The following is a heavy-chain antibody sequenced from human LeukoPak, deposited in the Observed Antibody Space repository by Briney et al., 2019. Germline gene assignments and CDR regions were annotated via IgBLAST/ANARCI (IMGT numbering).Heavy chain of an antibody. V-gene: IGHV1-8*01. Sequence: ASVKVSCKASGYTFTSYDINWVRQATGQGLEWMGWMNPNSGNTGYAQKFQGRVTMTRNTSISTPYTELSSLRSEDTAVYYCASSYYDILTGYSYYFDYWGQGTLVTVSS. CDR3: ASSYYDILTGYSYYFDY. CDR2: MNPNSGNT. CDR1: GYTFTSYD. J-gene: IGHJ4*02. D-gene: IGHD3-9*01.